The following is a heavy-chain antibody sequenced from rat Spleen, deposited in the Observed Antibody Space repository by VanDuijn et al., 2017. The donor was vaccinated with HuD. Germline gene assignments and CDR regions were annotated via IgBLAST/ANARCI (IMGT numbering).Heavy chain of an antibody. CDR1: GFSLSNYG. D-gene: IGHD1-1*01. Sequence: QVQLKESGPGLVQPSQTLSLTCTVSGFSLSNYGVIWVRQPPGKGLDWMGVIWGDGNSNFNSALKSRLSISRDTSKSQVFLKMNSLQPEDTGTYYCARHDYSGDVDFEYWGQGVRVTVSS. CDR2: IWGDGNS. J-gene: IGHJ2*01. V-gene: IGHV2-13*01. CDR3: ARHDYSGDVDFEY.